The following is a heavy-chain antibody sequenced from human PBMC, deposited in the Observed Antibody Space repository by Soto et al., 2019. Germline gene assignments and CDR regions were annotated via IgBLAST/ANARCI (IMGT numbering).Heavy chain of an antibody. CDR2: IYSSGST. J-gene: IGHJ2*01. CDR1: GGAISTYY. D-gene: IGHD3-3*01. CDR3: ARGQRFSHSFGL. Sequence: SETLSLTCTVSGGAISTYYWTWIRQPAGKGLEWIGRIYSSGSTKYNPSLQSRVTMSLDTSNNQFSLRLTSVTAADTAVYYCARGQRFSHSFGLWG. V-gene: IGHV4-4*07.